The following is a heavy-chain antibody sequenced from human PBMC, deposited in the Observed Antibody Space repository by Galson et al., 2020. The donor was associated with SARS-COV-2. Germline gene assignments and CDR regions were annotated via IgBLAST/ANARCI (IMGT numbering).Heavy chain of an antibody. J-gene: IGHJ6*01. CDR1: GFTFADYA. CDR3: ARDKYGGGHFCFGMDV. CDR2: ISWNSGSL. D-gene: IGHD4-17*01. V-gene: IGHV3-9*01. Sequence: GGSLRLSCAASGFTFADYAMHWVRQVTGKGLEWVAAISWNSGSLGYADSVKGRFTISRDNARHSLYLQMNSLRIDDTALYFCARDKYGGGHFCFGMDVWGRGTTVTVSS.